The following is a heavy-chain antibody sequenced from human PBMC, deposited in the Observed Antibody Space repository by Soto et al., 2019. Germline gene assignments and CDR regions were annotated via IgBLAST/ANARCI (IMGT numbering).Heavy chain of an antibody. CDR1: GYTFTNHW. Sequence: XESLKISWKGSGYTFTNHWVTWVRQMPGKGLEWMGRINPSDSHTNYSPSFQGHVTMSVDKSISTAYLQWSSLKASDSAMYYCARHASYYVSSGYFGTDWGQGTLVTVSS. V-gene: IGHV5-10-1*01. CDR2: INPSDSHT. J-gene: IGHJ4*02. CDR3: ARHASYYVSSGYFGTD. D-gene: IGHD3-22*01.